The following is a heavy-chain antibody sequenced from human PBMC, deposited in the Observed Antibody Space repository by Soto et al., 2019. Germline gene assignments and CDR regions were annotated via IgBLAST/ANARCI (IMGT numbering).Heavy chain of an antibody. D-gene: IGHD3-10*01. V-gene: IGHV3-74*01. CDR1: GFNFGSYW. CDR2: INGDGGRT. J-gene: IGHJ4*02. CDR3: SRETLWFGESPKS. Sequence: EVQLVESGGGLIQPGGSLRLSCAASGFNFGSYWMDWVRQAPGKGLVWVSRINGDGGRTTYADSVKGRFTISRDNAHNTLYLQMDSLTADDTAVYYCSRETLWFGESPKSGGQGTLVTVSS.